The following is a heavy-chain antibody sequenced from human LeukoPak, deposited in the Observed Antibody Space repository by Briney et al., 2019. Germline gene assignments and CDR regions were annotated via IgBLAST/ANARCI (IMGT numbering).Heavy chain of an antibody. CDR2: IIPIFDTP. Sequence: AASVTVSCTASGGTFSNYAISWVRQAPGQGLEWMGGIIPIFDTPNFAQKFQGRVTITADKSTSTAYMELSRLRSEDTAVYYCARAVQVTTGGLFDYWGQGTLVTVSS. CDR3: ARAVQVTTGGLFDY. D-gene: IGHD4-17*01. CDR1: GGTFSNYA. V-gene: IGHV1-69*06. J-gene: IGHJ4*02.